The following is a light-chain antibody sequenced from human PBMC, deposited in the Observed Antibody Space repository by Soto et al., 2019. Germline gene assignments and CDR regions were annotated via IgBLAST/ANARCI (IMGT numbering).Light chain of an antibody. CDR2: DDY. CDR3: QKSDHLPL. V-gene: IGKV1-33*01. J-gene: IGKJ3*01. Sequence: DIQMTQSPPSLSASVGDRVTITCQASHAIGNSLNWYQDKPGQAPKLVIYDDYNLETGVPSTFSGNGYGTDFTFTSSSLRPEDIETYYCQKSDHLPLFGPGNKVYMK. CDR1: HAIGNS.